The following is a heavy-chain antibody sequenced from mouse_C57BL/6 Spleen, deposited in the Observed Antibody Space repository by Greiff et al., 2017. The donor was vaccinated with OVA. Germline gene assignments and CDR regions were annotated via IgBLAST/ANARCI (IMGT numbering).Heavy chain of an antibody. Sequence: DVKLQESGPGLVKPSQSLSLTCSVTGYSITSGYYWNWIRQFPGNKLEWMGYISYDGSNNYNPSLKNRISITRDTSKNQFFLKLNSVTTEDTATYYCAREKAQATWFAYWGQGTLVTVSA. CDR3: AREKAQATWFAY. J-gene: IGHJ3*01. D-gene: IGHD3-2*02. V-gene: IGHV3-6*01. CDR1: GYSITSGYY. CDR2: ISYDGSN.